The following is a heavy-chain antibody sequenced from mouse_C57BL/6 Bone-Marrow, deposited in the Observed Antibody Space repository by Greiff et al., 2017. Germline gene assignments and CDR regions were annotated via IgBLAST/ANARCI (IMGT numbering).Heavy chain of an antibody. CDR2: IWSGGST. D-gene: IGHD1-1*01. V-gene: IGHV2-2*01. CDR3: ARVYGSSPPYVDV. J-gene: IGHJ1*03. Sequence: VQLQQSGPGLVQPSQSLSITCTVSGFSLTSYGVHWVRQSPGQGLEWLGVIWSGGSTDYNAAFISRLSISKDNSKGQVFFKMNSLQAADTAIYYCARVYGSSPPYVDVWGTGTTVTVSS. CDR1: GFSLTSYG.